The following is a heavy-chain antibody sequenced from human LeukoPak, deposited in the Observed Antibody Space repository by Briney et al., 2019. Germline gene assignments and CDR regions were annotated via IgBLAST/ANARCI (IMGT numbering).Heavy chain of an antibody. J-gene: IGHJ5*02. CDR1: GFTFSSSA. V-gene: IGHV3-23*01. CDR2: ISGSGGST. Sequence: GGSLSLSCAASGFTFSSSAMSWVRHAPGKGLEWDPSISGSGGSTYYADSVKGRFTISRDNSKNTLYLQMKSLRAEDTAVYYCAKEGRITMIVVGFDPWGQGTLVTVSS. CDR3: AKEGRITMIVVGFDP. D-gene: IGHD3-22*01.